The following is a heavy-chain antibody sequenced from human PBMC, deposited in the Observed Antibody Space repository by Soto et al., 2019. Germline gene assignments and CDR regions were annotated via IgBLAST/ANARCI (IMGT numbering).Heavy chain of an antibody. D-gene: IGHD1-26*01. CDR3: ARGVRIGCYPYHHYAMAV. Sequence: PGGSLRLSCAASGFTFNIYWMHWVPQAPGKGLVWVSRINSDASSTNYADSVKGRFTISRDNAKNTLHLQMNSLRVEDTAVYYCARGVRIGCYPYHHYAMAVWGQGTTVTVSS. V-gene: IGHV3-74*01. CDR2: INSDASST. CDR1: GFTFNIYW. J-gene: IGHJ6*02.